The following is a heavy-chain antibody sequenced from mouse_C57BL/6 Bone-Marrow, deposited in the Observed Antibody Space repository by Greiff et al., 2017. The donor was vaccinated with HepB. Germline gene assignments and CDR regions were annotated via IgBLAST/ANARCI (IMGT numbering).Heavy chain of an antibody. V-gene: IGHV1-39*01. Sequence: VQLQQSGPELVKPGASVKISCKASGYSFTDYNMNWVKQSNVKSLEWIGVINPNSVTTSYNQKFKGNATLTVDQSSSTAYMQLNSLTSEDSAVYYCAREDTAPYYFDYWGQGTTLTVSS. CDR1: GYSFTDYN. J-gene: IGHJ2*01. CDR3: AREDTAPYYFDY. CDR2: INPNSVTT.